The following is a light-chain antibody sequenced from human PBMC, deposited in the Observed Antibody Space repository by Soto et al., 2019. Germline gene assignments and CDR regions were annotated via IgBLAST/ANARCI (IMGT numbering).Light chain of an antibody. V-gene: IGKV1-5*01. CDR1: QGISGW. CDR3: QQYKSSYT. Sequence: DIQMTQSPSTLSASIGDRVTITCRASQGISGWLAWYQQKPGKAPKLLIYDASNLQSGVPSRFSGRESETEFTLTINSLQPDDVATYYCQQYKSSYTFGQGTKLEIK. J-gene: IGKJ2*01. CDR2: DAS.